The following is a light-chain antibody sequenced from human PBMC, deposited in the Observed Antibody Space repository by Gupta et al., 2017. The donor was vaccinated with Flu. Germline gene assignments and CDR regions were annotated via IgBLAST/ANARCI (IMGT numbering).Light chain of an antibody. V-gene: IGLV1-44*01. J-gene: IGLJ3*02. CDR1: NIGSNV. CDR3: ATWDDSLTALSAEGSRTGLWV. CDR2: NDK. Sequence: NIGSNVVSGYHHLPGTAPRLHNYNDKQRPSGVPDRFSGSKAGTSASLAIGGLQSEDEADYYCATWDDSLTALSAEGSRTGLWVFGGGTKLSVL.